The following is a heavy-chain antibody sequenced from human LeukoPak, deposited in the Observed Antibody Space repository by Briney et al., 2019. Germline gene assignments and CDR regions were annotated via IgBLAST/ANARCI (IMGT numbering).Heavy chain of an antibody. J-gene: IGHJ3*02. Sequence: SETLSLTCTVSGGSISSYYWSWIRQPAGKGLEWIGRIYTSGSTNYNPSLKSRVTMSVDTSKNQFSLKLSSVTAADTAVYYCARDLDYYDSSGDVFDIWGQGTMVTVSS. V-gene: IGHV4-4*07. CDR2: IYTSGST. CDR3: ARDLDYYDSSGDVFDI. D-gene: IGHD3-22*01. CDR1: GGSISSYY.